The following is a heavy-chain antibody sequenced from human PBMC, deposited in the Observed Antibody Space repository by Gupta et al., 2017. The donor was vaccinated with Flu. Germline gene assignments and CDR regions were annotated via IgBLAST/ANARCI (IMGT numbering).Heavy chain of an antibody. Sequence: QVQLQQWGAGLLKPSETLSLTCAVYGGSFSGYYWSWIRQPPGKGLEWIGEINHSGSTNYNPSLKSRVTISVDTSKNQFSLKLSSVTAADTAVYYCARGGSSSWRVQEGRQKDYWGQGTLVTVSS. CDR1: GGSFSGYY. D-gene: IGHD6-13*01. J-gene: IGHJ4*02. V-gene: IGHV4-34*01. CDR3: ARGGSSSWRVQEGRQKDY. CDR2: INHSGST.